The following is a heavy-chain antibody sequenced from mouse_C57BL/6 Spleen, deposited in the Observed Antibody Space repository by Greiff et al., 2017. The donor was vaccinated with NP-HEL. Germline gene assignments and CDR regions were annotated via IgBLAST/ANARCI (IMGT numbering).Heavy chain of an antibody. CDR2: IDPNSGGT. V-gene: IGHV1-72*01. CDR3: ARSRGYDEGTFAY. J-gene: IGHJ3*01. CDR1: GYTFTSYW. D-gene: IGHD2-2*01. Sequence: VPLQQSGAELVQPGASVKLSCKASGYTFTSYWMHWVKQSPGRGLEWIGRIDPNSGGTKYNEKFKSKATLPVDKPSSTAYMQLSSLTSDDSAVYVGARSRGYDEGTFAYWGQGTLGTVSA.